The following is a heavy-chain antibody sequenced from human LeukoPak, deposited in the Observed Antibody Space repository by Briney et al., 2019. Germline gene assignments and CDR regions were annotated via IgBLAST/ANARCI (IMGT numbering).Heavy chain of an antibody. J-gene: IGHJ4*02. Sequence: SETLSLTCSVSGGSITGFYWSWTRQPPGQGLEWIGYIHSNGGTNCNPSLKSRLTMSVDTSKNQFSLNLNSVTAADTAVYYCARHVSGIFGSRGDFDSWGQGTLVTVSS. D-gene: IGHD3-10*01. CDR3: ARHVSGIFGSRGDFDS. CDR1: GGSITGFY. CDR2: IHSNGGT. V-gene: IGHV4-59*08.